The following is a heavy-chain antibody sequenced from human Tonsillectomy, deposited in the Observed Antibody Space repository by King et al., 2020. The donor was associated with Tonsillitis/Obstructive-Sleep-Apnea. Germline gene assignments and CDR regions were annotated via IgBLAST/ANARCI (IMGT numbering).Heavy chain of an antibody. Sequence: VQLVESGGGVVQPGRSLRLSCAASAFTFSSYGMHWVRQAPGRGLEGVAVIGYDGSNKDYANSVKGRFTISRDNSKNTLYLQMNSLGVEDTAVYYCARDLSVIVVVGSFDYWGQGTLVTVSS. V-gene: IGHV3-33*01. D-gene: IGHD3-22*01. CDR3: ARDLSVIVVVGSFDY. CDR1: AFTFSSYG. J-gene: IGHJ4*02. CDR2: IGYDGSNK.